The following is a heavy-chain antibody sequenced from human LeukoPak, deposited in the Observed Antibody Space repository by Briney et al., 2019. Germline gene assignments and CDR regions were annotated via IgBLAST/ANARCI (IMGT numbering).Heavy chain of an antibody. D-gene: IGHD3-10*01. V-gene: IGHV3-53*01. CDR2: LYSSGTT. CDR3: ARGGFGPSDALDI. J-gene: IGHJ3*02. CDR1: GFSVSIKY. Sequence: GGSLRLSCAASGFSVSIKYMNWVRQAPGKGLEWVSILYSSGTTYYANSVKGRFIISRDNSENKLFLQMNSLRAEDTAVYYCARGGFGPSDALDIWGQGTMVTVSS.